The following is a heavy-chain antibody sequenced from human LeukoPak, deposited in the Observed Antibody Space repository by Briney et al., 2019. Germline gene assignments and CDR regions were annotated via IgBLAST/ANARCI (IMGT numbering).Heavy chain of an antibody. V-gene: IGHV3-48*03. CDR1: GFTLSSYE. Sequence: GGSLRLSCAASGFTLSSYEINWVRQAPGKGLEWVSYISSSDSTIYYADFVKGRFTISRDNAKNSLYLQMNSLRAEDAAVYYCARRNALGYWGQGTLVTVSS. J-gene: IGHJ4*02. D-gene: IGHD1-1*01. CDR3: ARRNALGY. CDR2: ISSSDSTI.